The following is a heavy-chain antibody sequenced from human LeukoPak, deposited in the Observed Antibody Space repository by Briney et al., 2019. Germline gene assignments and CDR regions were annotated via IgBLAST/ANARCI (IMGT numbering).Heavy chain of an antibody. Sequence: SETLSLTCAVSGGSISSSNWWSWVRQPPGKGLAWIGEIYHSGSTNYNPSLKSRVTISVDKSKNQFSLKLSSVTAADTAVYYCASYDYVWGSYRSGDYWGQGTLVTVSS. V-gene: IGHV4-4*02. J-gene: IGHJ4*02. CDR3: ASYDYVWGSYRSGDY. CDR1: GGSISSSNW. D-gene: IGHD3-16*02. CDR2: IYHSGST.